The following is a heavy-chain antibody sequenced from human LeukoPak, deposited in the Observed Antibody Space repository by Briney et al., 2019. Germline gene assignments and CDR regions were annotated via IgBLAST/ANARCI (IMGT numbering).Heavy chain of an antibody. V-gene: IGHV5-51*01. J-gene: IGHJ4*02. CDR2: IYPGDSDT. Sequence: GESLKSSCKGSGYSYISYRMGWVRQMPGKGLEWMGIIYPGDSDTRYSPSFQGQVTILVDKSIGTAYLQWSSLKASDTAMYYCARGIAPTTDGGDYWGQGTLVTVSS. CDR1: GYSYISYR. CDR3: ARGIAPTTDGGDY. D-gene: IGHD4-23*01.